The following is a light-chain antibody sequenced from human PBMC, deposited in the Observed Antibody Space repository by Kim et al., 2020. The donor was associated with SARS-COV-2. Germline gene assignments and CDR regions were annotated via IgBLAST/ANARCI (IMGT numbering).Light chain of an antibody. CDR3: QQRSSWPLT. CDR1: QSISNF. J-gene: IGKJ4*01. Sequence: EVVLTQSPVTLSLSPGERATLSCRVSQSISNFLAWYQQKPGQAPRLLIYDASNRATGIPPRFSGSGSGTDFTLTISSLEPEDFAIYYCQQRSSWPLTFGGGTKVDIK. V-gene: IGKV3-11*01. CDR2: DAS.